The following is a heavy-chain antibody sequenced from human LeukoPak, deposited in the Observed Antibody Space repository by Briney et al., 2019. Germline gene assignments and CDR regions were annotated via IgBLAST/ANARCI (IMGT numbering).Heavy chain of an antibody. D-gene: IGHD6-13*01. V-gene: IGHV1-46*04. J-gene: IGHJ4*02. CDR1: GYTFTTYF. CDR3: AREMEHSSSRIVLGYFDY. CDR2: IDPRVGST. Sequence: ASAKISCKASGYTFTTYFMHWVRQAPGQGLEWVGMIDPRVGSTSYAQKLQGRVTLTTDTSTHTIHMVLSSLTSEDTAVYFCAREMEHSSSRIVLGYFDYWGLGTQVTVSS.